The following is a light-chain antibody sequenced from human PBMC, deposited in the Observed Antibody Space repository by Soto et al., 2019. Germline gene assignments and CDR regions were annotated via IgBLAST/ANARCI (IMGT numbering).Light chain of an antibody. V-gene: IGKV1-5*03. CDR3: QQYNSYSRT. Sequence: DIQMTQSPSTLSASVGDRVTITCRAGQSISNWLAWYQQKPGKAPKLLIYKASSLESGVPSRFSGSGSGTEFTLTISSLQPDDFATYYCQQYNSYSRTFGQGTKVEI. CDR2: KAS. CDR1: QSISNW. J-gene: IGKJ1*01.